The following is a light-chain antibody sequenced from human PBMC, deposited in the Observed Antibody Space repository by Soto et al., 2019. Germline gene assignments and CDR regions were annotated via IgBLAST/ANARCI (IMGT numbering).Light chain of an antibody. CDR2: DAS. Sequence: DIQMTQSPSTLPASVGDRVTITCRASQTISNWLAWYQQKPGKAPKLLIFDASSLESGVPSRFSGTGSGTEFTLTITSLQADDFATYYCHQYNSQSSITFGQGTRLEIK. CDR1: QTISNW. CDR3: HQYNSQSSIT. J-gene: IGKJ5*01. V-gene: IGKV1-5*01.